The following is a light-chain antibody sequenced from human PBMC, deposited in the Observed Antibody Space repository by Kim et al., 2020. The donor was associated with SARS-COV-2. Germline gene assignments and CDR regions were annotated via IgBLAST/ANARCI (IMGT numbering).Light chain of an antibody. V-gene: IGKV3-20*01. Sequence: EIVLTQSPGTLSLSPGERATLSCRASQSVSSSYLAWYQKKPGQAPRLLIYGASSRATGIPDRCSGSGSGTDFNLTISRLEPEDFAVYYCQQYGSSPRTFGQGTKVDIK. CDR2: GAS. J-gene: IGKJ1*01. CDR3: QQYGSSPRT. CDR1: QSVSSSY.